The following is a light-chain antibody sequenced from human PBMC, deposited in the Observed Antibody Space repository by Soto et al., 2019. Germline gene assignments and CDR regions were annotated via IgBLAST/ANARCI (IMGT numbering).Light chain of an antibody. CDR1: QDISTY. CDR2: DAS. Sequence: DIQMTQSPSSISASVGDRVTITFRASQDISTYLAWFQQKPGKAPKLLIYDASSLESGVPSRFSGSGSGTEFTLTISSLQPDDFATYYCQQYNSYWTFGQGTKVDI. CDR3: QQYNSYWT. J-gene: IGKJ1*01. V-gene: IGKV1-16*01.